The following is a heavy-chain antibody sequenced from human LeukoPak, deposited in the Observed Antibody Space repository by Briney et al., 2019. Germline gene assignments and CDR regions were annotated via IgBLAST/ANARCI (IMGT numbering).Heavy chain of an antibody. V-gene: IGHV3-66*01. J-gene: IGHJ4*02. D-gene: IGHD3-22*01. CDR3: ARASFWFDDSGYYFDY. CDR2: IYSGGGT. Sequence: GGSLRLSCAASGFTASRNDMSWVREAPGKGLEWVSVIYSGGGTYYADSVRGRFTISRDNSTNTVSLQMNSLRAEDTAVYYCARASFWFDDSGYYFDYWGRGSLVSVSS. CDR1: GFTASRND.